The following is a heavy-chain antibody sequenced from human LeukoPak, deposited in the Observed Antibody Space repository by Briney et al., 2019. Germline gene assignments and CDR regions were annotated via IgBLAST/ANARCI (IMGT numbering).Heavy chain of an antibody. J-gene: IGHJ4*02. CDR1: GYTFTSYG. CDR3: ARDQGHTCYDILTPDY. CDR2: ISAYNGNT. V-gene: IGHV1-18*01. D-gene: IGHD3-9*01. Sequence: ASVKVSCKASGYTFTSYGISWVRQAPGQGLEWMGWISAYNGNTNYAQKLQGRVTMTTDTSTSTAYMELRSLRSDDTAVYYCARDQGHTCYDILTPDYWGQGTLVAVSS.